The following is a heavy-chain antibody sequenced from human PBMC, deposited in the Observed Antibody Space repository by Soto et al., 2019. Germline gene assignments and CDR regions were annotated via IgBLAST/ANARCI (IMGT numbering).Heavy chain of an antibody. CDR1: GFSLSTSGVG. CDR2: IYWDDDK. D-gene: IGHD6-13*01. V-gene: IGHV2-5*02. Sequence: QITLKESGPTLVKPTQTLTLTCSFSGFSLSTSGVGVGWIRQPPGKALEWLALIYWDDDKRYSPSLKSRLTITKDTSKNQVVLTMTNMDPVDTATYYCAHRRNFAGPAAGPGLDWFDPWGQGTLVTVSS. CDR3: AHRRNFAGPAAGPGLDWFDP. J-gene: IGHJ5*02.